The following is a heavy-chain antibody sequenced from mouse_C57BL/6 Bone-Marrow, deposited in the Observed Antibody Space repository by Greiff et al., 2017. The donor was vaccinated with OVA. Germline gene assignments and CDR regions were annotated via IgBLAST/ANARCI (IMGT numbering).Heavy chain of an antibody. CDR3: AREAGFAY. V-gene: IGHV3-6*01. J-gene: IGHJ3*01. CDR2: ISYDGSN. Sequence: EVKLMESGPGLVKPSQSLSLTCSVPGYSITSCYYWNWIRQFPGNKLEWMGYISYDGSNNYNPSLKNRISITRDTSKNQFFLKLNSVTTEDTATYYCAREAGFAYWGQGTLVTVSA. CDR1: GYSITSCYY.